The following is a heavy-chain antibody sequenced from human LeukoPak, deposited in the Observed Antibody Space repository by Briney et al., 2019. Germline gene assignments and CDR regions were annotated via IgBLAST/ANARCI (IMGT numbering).Heavy chain of an antibody. CDR3: ARCGEVATISSCYFDY. J-gene: IGHJ4*02. CDR2: IYPGDSDT. CDR1: GYSFTYYW. D-gene: IGHD5-24*01. Sequence: GESLKISCKGFGYSFTYYWIGWVRQMPGKGLEWMGIIYPGDSDTRYSPSFQGQVTISADKSISTAYLQWSSLRASDTAMYYCARCGEVATISSCYFDYWGQGTLVTASS. V-gene: IGHV5-51*01.